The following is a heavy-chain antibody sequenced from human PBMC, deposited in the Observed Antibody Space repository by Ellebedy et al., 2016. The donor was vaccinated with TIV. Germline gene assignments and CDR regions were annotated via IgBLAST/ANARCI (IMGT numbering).Heavy chain of an antibody. CDR2: ISGSGGST. J-gene: IGHJ6*02. CDR1: GFTFSSYA. D-gene: IGHD2-2*01. V-gene: IGHV3-23*01. Sequence: GGSLRLXCAASGFTFSSYAMRWVRQAPGKGLAWVSAISGSGGSTYYADSVKGRFTISRDNSKNTLYLQMNSLRAEDTAVYYCAKDYHCSSTSCYGYGMDVWGQGTTVTVSS. CDR3: AKDYHCSSTSCYGYGMDV.